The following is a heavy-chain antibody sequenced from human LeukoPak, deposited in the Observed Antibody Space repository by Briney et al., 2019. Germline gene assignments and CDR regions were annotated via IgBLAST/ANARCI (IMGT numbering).Heavy chain of an antibody. CDR3: ARGGRLGELSLSH. J-gene: IGHJ4*02. V-gene: IGHV3-53*04. D-gene: IGHD3-16*02. Sequence: GGSLRLSCAASGFTVSSNYMSWVRQAPGKGLEWVSVIYSGGSTYYADSVKGRFTISRHNSKNTLYLQTNSLRAEDTAVYYCARGGRLGELSLSHWGQGTLVTVSS. CDR1: GFTVSSNY. CDR2: IYSGGST.